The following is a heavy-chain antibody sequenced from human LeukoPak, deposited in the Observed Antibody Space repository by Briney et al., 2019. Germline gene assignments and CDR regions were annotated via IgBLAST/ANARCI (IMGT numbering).Heavy chain of an antibody. V-gene: IGHV4-34*01. CDR2: INHSGST. CDR3: ASFYGPYDY. CDR1: GGSFSGYY. D-gene: IGHD2/OR15-2a*01. Sequence: PSETLSLTCAVYGGSFSGYYWSWIRQPPGKGLEWIGEINHSGSTNYNPSLKSRVTISVDTSKNRFSLKLSSVTAADTAVYYCASFYGPYDYWGQGTLVTVSS. J-gene: IGHJ4*02.